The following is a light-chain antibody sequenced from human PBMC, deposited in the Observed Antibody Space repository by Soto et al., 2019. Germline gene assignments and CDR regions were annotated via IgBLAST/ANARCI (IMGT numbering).Light chain of an antibody. CDR1: SSDVGGYNY. CDR3: SSYTTGNTRHIV. J-gene: IGLJ1*01. V-gene: IGLV2-14*01. Sequence: QSALTQPASVSGSPGQSITISCTGTSSDVGGYNYVSWYQQQPGKAPKFMIYDVSNRPSGGSNRFSGSKSGNTASPTISGLQAEDEADYYCSSYTTGNTRHIVFGTGTKVTVL. CDR2: DVS.